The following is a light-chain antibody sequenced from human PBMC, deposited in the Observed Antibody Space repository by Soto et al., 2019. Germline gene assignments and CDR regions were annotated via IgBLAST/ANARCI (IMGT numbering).Light chain of an antibody. CDR1: QSVSSD. Sequence: EIVLTQSPATLSLSPGERATLSCRASQSVSSDLAWYQQKPGQAPRHLIYDASNRATGIPARFSGSGSGTDFTLTTSSLEHEDFAVYYCQQRSNRPPYTFGQGTKLEIK. CDR2: DAS. CDR3: QQRSNRPPYT. J-gene: IGKJ2*01. V-gene: IGKV3-11*01.